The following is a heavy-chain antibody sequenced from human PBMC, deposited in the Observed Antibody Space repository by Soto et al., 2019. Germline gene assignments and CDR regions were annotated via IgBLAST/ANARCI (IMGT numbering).Heavy chain of an antibody. Sequence: GGSLRLSCAASGFTFSDSAMHWVRQASGKGLEWVGRIRSKTKSYATAYAASVKGRFTISRDDSKKMVYLQMNSLKTEDTAVYYCTRPDSSGYPDYYYYGMDVWGQGTTVTVS. V-gene: IGHV3-73*01. CDR2: IRSKTKSYAT. CDR3: TRPDSSGYPDYYYYGMDV. D-gene: IGHD3-22*01. CDR1: GFTFSDSA. J-gene: IGHJ6*02.